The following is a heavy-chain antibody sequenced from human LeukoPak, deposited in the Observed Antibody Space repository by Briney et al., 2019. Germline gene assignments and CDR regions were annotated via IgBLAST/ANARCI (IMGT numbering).Heavy chain of an antibody. V-gene: IGHV2-5*01. CDR2: IYWNDDK. CDR1: GFSLFTSGVG. J-gene: IGHJ4*02. Sequence: ESGPTLVKPTQTPTLTCTFSGFSLFTSGVGVGWIRQPPGKALEWLALIYWNDDKRYSPSLKSRLTITKDASKNQVFLTVTNMDPVDTATYYCAHRQYSSSWNNLPFDYWGQGTLVPVSS. CDR3: AHRQYSSSWNNLPFDY. D-gene: IGHD6-13*01.